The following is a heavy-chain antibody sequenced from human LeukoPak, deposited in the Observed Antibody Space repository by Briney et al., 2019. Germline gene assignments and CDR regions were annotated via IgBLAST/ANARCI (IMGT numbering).Heavy chain of an antibody. CDR3: AKDAQLELRSDFDY. CDR1: GFTFRDYA. Sequence: GGSLRLSCAASGFTFRDYAMHWVRQAPGKGLEWVAFIRYDGSNKYYADSVKGRFTISRDNSKNTLYLQMNSLRAEDTAVYYCAKDAQLELRSDFDYWGQGTLVTVSS. D-gene: IGHD1-7*01. V-gene: IGHV3-30*02. CDR2: IRYDGSNK. J-gene: IGHJ4*02.